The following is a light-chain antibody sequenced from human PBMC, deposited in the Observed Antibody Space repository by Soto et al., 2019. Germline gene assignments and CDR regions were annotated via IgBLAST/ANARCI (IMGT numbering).Light chain of an antibody. V-gene: IGLV2-8*01. CDR2: EVS. CDR3: TSYVGSNIWV. Sequence: QSALTQPPSASGSPGQSVTISCTGTSSDVGAYKYVSWYQQYPGKAPKLIIYEVSKRPSGVPDRFSGSKSGNTASLTVSGLQAEDEADYYCTSYVGSNIWVFGGRTKLTVL. CDR1: SSDVGAYKY. J-gene: IGLJ3*02.